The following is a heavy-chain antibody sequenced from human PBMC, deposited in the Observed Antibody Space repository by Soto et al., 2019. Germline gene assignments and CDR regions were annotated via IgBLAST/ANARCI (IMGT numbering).Heavy chain of an antibody. CDR1: GFAFSSYG. CDR2: ISYDGSLQ. CDR3: VSDRGYGHASAPYS. D-gene: IGHD5-18*01. V-gene: IGHV3-30*03. Sequence: QAQLVESGGGVVQPGRSLRLSCAASGFAFSSYGMHWVRQAPGTGLEWVAVISYDGSLQHYADSVKGRFTISRDNSKNMVLLQMSSLRAEDTAVYYWVSDRGYGHASAPYSWGQGTMFSVSS. J-gene: IGHJ4*02.